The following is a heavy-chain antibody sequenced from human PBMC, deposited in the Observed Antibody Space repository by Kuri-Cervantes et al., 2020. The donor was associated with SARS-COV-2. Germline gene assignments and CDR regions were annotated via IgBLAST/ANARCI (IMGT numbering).Heavy chain of an antibody. D-gene: IGHD6-13*01. CDR2: VNHNGGA. J-gene: IGHJ5*02. CDR3: ARVNGLAAGTTAS. Sequence: SETLSLTCAIYGGSLSGSYWSWIRQSPGKRLEWIGEVNHNGGANYNPSLRSRVTISVDTSKNQFSLKLSSVTAADTAVYYCARVNGLAAGTTASWGQGTLVTVSS. V-gene: IGHV4-34*01. CDR1: GGSLSGSY.